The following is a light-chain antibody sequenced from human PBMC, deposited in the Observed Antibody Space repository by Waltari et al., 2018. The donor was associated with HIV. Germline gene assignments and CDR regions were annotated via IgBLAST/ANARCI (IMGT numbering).Light chain of an antibody. Sequence: QSVLTQPPSVSAAPGQKVTIPCSGSSPNIGSTRVFRYQQLPGTAPKLLIYDNTKRPSGIPDRFSGSKSGTLATLGITGLQTGDEADYYCGTWDSSLSAVLFGGGTKLTVL. CDR3: GTWDSSLSAVL. CDR1: SPNIGSTR. J-gene: IGLJ2*01. V-gene: IGLV1-51*01. CDR2: DNT.